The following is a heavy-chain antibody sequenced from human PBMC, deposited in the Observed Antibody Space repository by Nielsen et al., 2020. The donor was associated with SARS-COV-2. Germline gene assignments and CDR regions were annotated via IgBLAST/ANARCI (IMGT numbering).Heavy chain of an antibody. D-gene: IGHD3-3*01. CDR2: ISGSGGST. J-gene: IGHJ3*02. CDR3: ARVRTISYYDFWSGYYGAFDI. CDR1: GFTFSSYA. Sequence: GGSLRLSCAASGFTFSSYAMSWVRQAPGKGLEWVSAISGSGGSTYYADSVKGRFTISRDNSKNTLYLQMNSLRAEDTAVYYCARVRTISYYDFWSGYYGAFDIWGQGTMVTVSS. V-gene: IGHV3-23*01.